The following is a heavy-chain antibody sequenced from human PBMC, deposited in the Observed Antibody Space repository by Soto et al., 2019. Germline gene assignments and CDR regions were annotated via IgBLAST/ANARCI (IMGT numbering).Heavy chain of an antibody. V-gene: IGHV1-69*01. J-gene: IGHJ5*02. D-gene: IGHD2-21*02. CDR3: ARGPDSYCSDDCSFP. CDR1: GGTVSSYA. CDR2: ILPVFGTA. Sequence: QVQLVQSGAEVKKPGSSVKVSCKASGGTVSSYAITWVRQVPGQGLEWMGGILPVFGTANYAHKFQGRVTLTVDESTTTAYMELRSLRSEDTAVYYCARGPDSYCSDDCSFPWGQGTHVTVSS.